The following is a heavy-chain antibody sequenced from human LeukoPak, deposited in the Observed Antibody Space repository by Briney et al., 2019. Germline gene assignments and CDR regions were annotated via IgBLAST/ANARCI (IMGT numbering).Heavy chain of an antibody. V-gene: IGHV4-30-4*01. CDR1: GGSISSGDYY. J-gene: IGHJ5*02. D-gene: IGHD3-10*01. CDR2: IYYSGST. Sequence: SETLSLTCTVSGGSISSGDYYWRWGRQPPGTGLEWIGYIYYSGSTYYNPSLKSRVTISVDTSKNQFSLKLSSVTAADTAVYYCARFRHYDYDSSWFDPWGQGTLVTVSS. CDR3: ARFRHYDYDSSWFDP.